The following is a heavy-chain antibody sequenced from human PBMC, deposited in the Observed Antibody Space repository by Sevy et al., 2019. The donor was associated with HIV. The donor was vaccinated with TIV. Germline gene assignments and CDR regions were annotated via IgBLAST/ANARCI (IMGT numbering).Heavy chain of an antibody. D-gene: IGHD3-3*01. J-gene: IGHJ4*02. CDR1: GFIFSYYG. Sequence: GGSLRLSCAASGFIFSYYGMHWVRQTPGKGLEWLAVISYDGSNKYYADSVKGRFTISRDNSKNTLYLQMNSLRAEDTAVYYCAKALGKFLEWSFDYWGQGTLVTVSS. CDR2: ISYDGSNK. V-gene: IGHV3-30*18. CDR3: AKALGKFLEWSFDY.